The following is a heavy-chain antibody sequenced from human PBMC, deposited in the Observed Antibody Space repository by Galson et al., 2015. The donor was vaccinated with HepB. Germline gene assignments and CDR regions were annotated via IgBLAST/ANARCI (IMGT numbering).Heavy chain of an antibody. Sequence: SLRLSCAASGFSFSSYVMHWVRQAPGKGLEWVAVVSYDGSKQYYADSVKGRFTISRDNSKSTLYLQMSSLTAEDKAVYYCARGVGATPPRSYFDYWGQGSLVTVSS. V-gene: IGHV3-30*04. J-gene: IGHJ4*02. CDR2: VSYDGSKQ. CDR3: ARGVGATPPRSYFDY. CDR1: GFSFSSYV. D-gene: IGHD1-26*01.